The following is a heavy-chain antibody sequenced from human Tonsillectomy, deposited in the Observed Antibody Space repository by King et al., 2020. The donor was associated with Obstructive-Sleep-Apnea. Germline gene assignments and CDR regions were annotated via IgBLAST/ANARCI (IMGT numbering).Heavy chain of an antibody. CDR3: AREGPSHPPYFDY. Sequence: VQLVESGGGLVQPGGSLRLSCAASGFTFSSYWMSWVRQAPGKGLEWVANIKQDGSEKYYVDSVKGRFTISRDNAKNSLYLQMNSLSAEDTAVYYCAREGPSHPPYFDYWGQGTLVTVSS. V-gene: IGHV3-7*03. CDR2: IKQDGSEK. J-gene: IGHJ4*02. CDR1: GFTFSSYW. D-gene: IGHD6-6*01.